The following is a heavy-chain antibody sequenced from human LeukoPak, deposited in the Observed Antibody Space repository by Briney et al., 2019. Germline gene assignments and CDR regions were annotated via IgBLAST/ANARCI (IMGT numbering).Heavy chain of an antibody. D-gene: IGHD3-10*01. J-gene: IGHJ4*02. CDR1: GYTFTSYG. V-gene: IGHV1-18*01. CDR3: ARDTYGSGSYNFDY. Sequence: ASVRVSCKASGYTFTSYGISWGQQAPGQGLKWMGWISAYNGNTNYAQKLQGRVTMTTDTSTSTAYMELRSLRSDDTAVYYCARDTYGSGSYNFDYWGQGTLVTVSS. CDR2: ISAYNGNT.